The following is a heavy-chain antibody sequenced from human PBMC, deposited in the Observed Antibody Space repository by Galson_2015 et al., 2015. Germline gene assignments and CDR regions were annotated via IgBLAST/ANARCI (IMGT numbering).Heavy chain of an antibody. Sequence: QSGAEVKKPGESLRISCKGSGYSFTSYWISWVRQMPGKGLEWMGRIDPSDSYTNYSPSFQGHVTISADKSISTAYLQWSSLKASDTAMYYCVVFGITMVQVDYWGQGTLVTVSS. CDR1: GYSFTSYW. CDR2: IDPSDSYT. V-gene: IGHV5-10-1*01. D-gene: IGHD3-10*01. CDR3: VVFGITMVQVDY. J-gene: IGHJ4*02.